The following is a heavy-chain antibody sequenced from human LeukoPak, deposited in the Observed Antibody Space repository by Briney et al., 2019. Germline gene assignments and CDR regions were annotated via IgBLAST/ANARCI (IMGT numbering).Heavy chain of an antibody. CDR1: GYTFTSYY. CDR3: ARAVDILTGYEWYFDY. Sequence: ASVKVSCKASGYTFTSYYMHWVRQAPGQGLEWMGIINPCGGSTSYAQKFQGRVTMTRDTSTSTVYMELSSLRSEDTAVYYCARAVDILTGYEWYFDYWGQGTLVTVSS. V-gene: IGHV1-46*01. CDR2: INPCGGST. J-gene: IGHJ4*02. D-gene: IGHD3-9*01.